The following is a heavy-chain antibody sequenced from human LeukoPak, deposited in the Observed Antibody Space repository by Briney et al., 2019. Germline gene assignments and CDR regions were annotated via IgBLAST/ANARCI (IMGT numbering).Heavy chain of an antibody. CDR2: IIPIFGTA. Sequence: ASVKVSCKASGYTFITYGITWVRQAPGQGLEWMGGIIPIFGTANYAQKFQGRVTMTTDTSTSTAYMELRSLRSDDTAVYYCGRTYYYYYMDVWGKGTTVTVSS. V-gene: IGHV1-18*01. CDR3: GRTYYYYYMDV. J-gene: IGHJ6*03. CDR1: GYTFITYG.